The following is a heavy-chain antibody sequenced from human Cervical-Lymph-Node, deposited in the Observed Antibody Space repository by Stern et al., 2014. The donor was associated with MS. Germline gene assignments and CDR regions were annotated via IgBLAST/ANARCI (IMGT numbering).Heavy chain of an antibody. J-gene: IGHJ5*02. CDR3: AREEQQLVHGNWFDP. V-gene: IGHV4-38-2*02. CDR2: IYHSGST. D-gene: IGHD6-13*01. Sequence: QVQLQESGPGLVKPSETLSLTCTVSGYSISSGYYWGWIRQPPGKGLEWXGNIYHSGSTYYNPSRKSRVTISVDTTKNQFSLKPNSVTAADTAVYYCAREEQQLVHGNWFDPWGQGTLVTVSS. CDR1: GYSISSGYY.